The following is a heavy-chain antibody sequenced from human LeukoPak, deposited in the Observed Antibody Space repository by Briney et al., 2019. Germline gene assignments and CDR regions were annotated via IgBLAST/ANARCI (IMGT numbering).Heavy chain of an antibody. CDR3: AEGAADYHGTASYFDY. D-gene: IGHD3-10*01. J-gene: IGHJ4*02. Sequence: GGSLRLSCAASGFTFSSYGMHWVRQAPGKGLEWVAVIWYDGSNKYYADSVKGRFTISRDNSKNTLYLQMNSLRAEDTAVYYCAEGAADYHGTASYFDYWGQGTLVTVSS. CDR2: IWYDGSNK. CDR1: GFTFSSYG. V-gene: IGHV3-33*06.